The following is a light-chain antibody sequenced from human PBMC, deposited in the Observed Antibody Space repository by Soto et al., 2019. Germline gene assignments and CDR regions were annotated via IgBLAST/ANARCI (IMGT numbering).Light chain of an antibody. J-gene: IGKJ2*01. Sequence: EIVLTQSLATLSLSPGERATLSCRASQSVSSYLAWYQQKPGQAPRLLIYDASNRATGIPARFSGSGSGTDFTLTISSLEPEDFAVYYCQQRSNWPRHTFGQGTKLEIK. V-gene: IGKV3-11*01. CDR2: DAS. CDR3: QQRSNWPRHT. CDR1: QSVSSY.